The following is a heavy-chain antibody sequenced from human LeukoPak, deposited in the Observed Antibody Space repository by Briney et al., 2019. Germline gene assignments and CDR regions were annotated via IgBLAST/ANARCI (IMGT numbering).Heavy chain of an antibody. V-gene: IGHV4-59*08. Sequence: SETLSLTRTVSGGSISSYYWSWIRQPPGKGLEWIGYIYYSGSTNYNPSLKSRVTISVDTSKNQFSLKLSSVTAADTAVYYCARAAMAHYYYYGMDVWGQGTTVTVSS. CDR2: IYYSGST. D-gene: IGHD5-18*01. CDR3: ARAAMAHYYYYGMDV. J-gene: IGHJ6*02. CDR1: GGSISSYY.